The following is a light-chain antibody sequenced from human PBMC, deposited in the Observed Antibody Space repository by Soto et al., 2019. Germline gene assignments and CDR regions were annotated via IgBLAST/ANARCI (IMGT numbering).Light chain of an antibody. Sequence: QSALTQPPSVSGAPGQRVTISCTGSSSNIGAGYDVHWYQQLPGTAPKLLIYVNTNRPSGVPDRFSGSKSGTSASLAITGLQAEDEADYYCQSYDTSLSGSYVVFGGGTQLTVL. CDR3: QSYDTSLSGSYVV. J-gene: IGLJ2*01. V-gene: IGLV1-40*01. CDR1: SSNIGAGYD. CDR2: VNT.